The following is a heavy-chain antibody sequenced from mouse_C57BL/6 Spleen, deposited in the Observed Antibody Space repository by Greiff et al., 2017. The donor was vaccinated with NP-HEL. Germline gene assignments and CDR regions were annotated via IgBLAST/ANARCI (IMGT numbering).Heavy chain of an antibody. V-gene: IGHV2-2*01. Sequence: QVQLKESGPGLVQPSQSLSITCTVSGFSLTSYGVHWVRQSPGKGLEWLGVIWSGGSTDYNAAFISRLSISKDNSKSQVFFKMNSLQADDTAIYYCARNPWGLLQQGYAMDYWGQGTSVTVSS. D-gene: IGHD2-3*01. CDR1: GFSLTSYG. CDR3: ARNPWGLLQQGYAMDY. CDR2: IWSGGST. J-gene: IGHJ4*01.